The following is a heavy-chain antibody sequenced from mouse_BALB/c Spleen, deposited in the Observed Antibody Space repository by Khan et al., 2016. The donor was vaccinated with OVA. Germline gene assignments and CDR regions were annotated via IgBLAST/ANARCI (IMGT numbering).Heavy chain of an antibody. V-gene: IGHV5-6*01. Sequence: EVELVESGGDLVKPGGSLKLSCATSGFTFSSYGMSWVRQTPDKRLEWIAAISSGGSYTYYPDSLKGRFTISRDNAKNTLYLQMTRLKSEDTSMYYCARQWLRQDWYVDVWGAGTTVTVSS. J-gene: IGHJ1*01. CDR3: ARQWLRQDWYVDV. CDR2: ISSGGSYT. D-gene: IGHD2-2*01. CDR1: GFTFSSYG.